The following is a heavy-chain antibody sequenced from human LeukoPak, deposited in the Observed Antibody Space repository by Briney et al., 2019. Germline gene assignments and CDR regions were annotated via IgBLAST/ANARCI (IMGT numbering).Heavy chain of an antibody. CDR1: GGSFSGYY. Sequence: SETLSLTCAVYGGSFSGYYWSWIRQPPGKGLEWIGEITHSGSTNYNPSLKSRVTISVDTSKNQFSLKLSSVTAADTAVYSCATRYCSSTSCYSPPWGQGTLVTVSS. D-gene: IGHD2-2*01. V-gene: IGHV4-34*01. CDR2: ITHSGST. CDR3: ATRYCSSTSCYSPP. J-gene: IGHJ5*02.